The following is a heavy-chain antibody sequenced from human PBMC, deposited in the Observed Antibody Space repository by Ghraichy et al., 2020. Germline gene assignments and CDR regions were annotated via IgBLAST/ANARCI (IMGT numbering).Heavy chain of an antibody. J-gene: IGHJ3*02. CDR3: ARPPRPYYDSSGGHFDI. CDR1: GFTFSSYG. V-gene: IGHV3-33*01. CDR2: IWYDGSNK. D-gene: IGHD3-22*01. Sequence: GGSLRLSCAASGFTFSSYGMHWVRQAPGKGLEWVAVIWYDGSNKYYADSVKGRFTISRDNSKNTLYLQMNSLRAEDTAVYYCARPPRPYYDSSGGHFDIWGQGTMVTVSS.